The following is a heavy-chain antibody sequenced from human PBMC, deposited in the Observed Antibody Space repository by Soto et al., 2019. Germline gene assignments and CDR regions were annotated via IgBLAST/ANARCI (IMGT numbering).Heavy chain of an antibody. Sequence: PSETLSLTCAVYGGSFSXYYWSWIRQPPGKGLEWIGEINHSGSTNYNPSLKSRVTISVDTSKNQFSLKLSSVTAADTAVYHCARVGSSWAHGRWFDPWGQGTLVTVSS. D-gene: IGHD6-13*01. CDR2: INHSGST. V-gene: IGHV4-34*01. J-gene: IGHJ5*02. CDR3: ARVGSSWAHGRWFDP. CDR1: GGSFSXYY.